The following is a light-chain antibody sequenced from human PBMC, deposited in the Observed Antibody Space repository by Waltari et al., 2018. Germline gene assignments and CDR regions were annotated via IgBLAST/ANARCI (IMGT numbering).Light chain of an antibody. CDR3: AAWDDTLNGVL. Sequence: QSVLTQSPSTSGTPGQTVTIFRSGRGSNIGPRTVNWYQQLPGTAPKLLIYSNNQRPSGVPDRFSGSKSGSSASLAISRLQSEDEADYYCAAWDDTLNGVLFGGGTKLTVL. CDR2: SNN. CDR1: GSNIGPRT. V-gene: IGLV1-44*01. J-gene: IGLJ2*01.